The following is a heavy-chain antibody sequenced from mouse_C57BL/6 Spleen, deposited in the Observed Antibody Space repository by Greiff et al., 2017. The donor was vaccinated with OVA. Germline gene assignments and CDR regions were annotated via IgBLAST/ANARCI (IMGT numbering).Heavy chain of an antibody. CDR3: ARAGYYGNSVFDY. Sequence: QVQLQQSGPELVKPGASVKLSCKASGYTFTSYDINWVKQRPGQGLEWIGWIYPRDGSTKYNEKFKGKATLTVDTSSSTAYMELHSLTSEDAAVYFCARAGYYGNSVFDYWGQGTTLTVAS. D-gene: IGHD1-1*01. CDR2: IYPRDGST. J-gene: IGHJ2*01. V-gene: IGHV1-85*01. CDR1: GYTFTSYD.